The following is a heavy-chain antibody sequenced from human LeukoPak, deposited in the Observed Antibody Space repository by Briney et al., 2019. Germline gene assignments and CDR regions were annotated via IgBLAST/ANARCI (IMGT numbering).Heavy chain of an antibody. CDR2: ISYDGSNK. CDR1: GFTFSSYA. D-gene: IGHD6-19*01. V-gene: IGHV3-30-3*01. Sequence: GGSLRLSCAASGFTFSSYAMHWVRQAPGKGLEWVAVISYDGSNKYYADSVKGRFTISRDSSKNTLYLQMNSLRAEDTAVYYCARSDDESYSSGWYWFDPWGQGTLVTVSS. CDR3: ARSDDESYSSGWYWFDP. J-gene: IGHJ5*02.